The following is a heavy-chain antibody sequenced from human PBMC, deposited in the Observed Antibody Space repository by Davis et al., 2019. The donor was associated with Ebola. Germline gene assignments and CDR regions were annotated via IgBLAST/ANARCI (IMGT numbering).Heavy chain of an antibody. CDR1: GFTFSSYA. CDR3: AKARHYETVFDF. V-gene: IGHV3-30-3*01. D-gene: IGHD3-22*01. Sequence: GESLKISCAASGFTFSSYAMSWVRQAPGKGLEWVAITLYDGSASYYADSVRGRFTISRDNSKNTLYLQMSSLRAEDTAVYYCAKARHYETVFDFWGQGTLVTVSA. CDR2: TLYDGSAS. J-gene: IGHJ4*02.